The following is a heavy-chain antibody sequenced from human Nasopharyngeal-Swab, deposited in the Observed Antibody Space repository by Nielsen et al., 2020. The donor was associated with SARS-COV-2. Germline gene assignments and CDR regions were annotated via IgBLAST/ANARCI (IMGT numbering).Heavy chain of an antibody. CDR1: GGSISSGGYY. J-gene: IGHJ3*02. Sequence: SETLFLTCTVSGGSISSGGYYWTWIRQHPGKGLEWIGYIHYSGSTYYNPSLKSRLTISVDTSKNQFSLRLSSVTAADTAIYYCARRGAHDAFDIWGQGTMVTVSS. CDR2: IHYSGST. V-gene: IGHV4-31*03. CDR3: ARRGAHDAFDI.